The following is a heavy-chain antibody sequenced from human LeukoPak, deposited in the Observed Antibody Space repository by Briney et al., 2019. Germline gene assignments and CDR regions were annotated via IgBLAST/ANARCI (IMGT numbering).Heavy chain of an antibody. Sequence: ASVKVSCKASGYSFTSHGISWVRQAPGQGLEWMGWISAYNGHTNYAQKLQGRVTMTTDTSTSTAYMELRRLRSGDTAVYYCARYYYDSSGYYDYWGQGTLVTVSS. D-gene: IGHD3-22*01. CDR2: ISAYNGHT. CDR1: GYSFTSHG. CDR3: ARYYYDSSGYYDY. V-gene: IGHV1-18*01. J-gene: IGHJ4*02.